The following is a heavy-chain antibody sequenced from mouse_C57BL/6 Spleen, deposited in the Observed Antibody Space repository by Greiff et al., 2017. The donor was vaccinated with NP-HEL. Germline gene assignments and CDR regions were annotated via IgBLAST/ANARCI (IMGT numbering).Heavy chain of an antibody. D-gene: IGHD2-9*01. CDR2: IDPANGNT. Sequence: VQLKESVAELVRPGASVKLSCTASGFNIKNTYMHWVKQRPEQGLEWIGRIDPANGNTKYAPQFQGKATITADTSSNTAYLQLSSLTSEDTAIYYCARGAYYACDGFDYWGQGTTLTVSS. CDR1: GFNIKNTY. CDR3: ARGAYYACDGFDY. J-gene: IGHJ2*01. V-gene: IGHV14-3*01.